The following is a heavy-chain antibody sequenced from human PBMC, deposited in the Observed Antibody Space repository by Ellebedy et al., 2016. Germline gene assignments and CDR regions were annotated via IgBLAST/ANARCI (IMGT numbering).Heavy chain of an antibody. CDR3: ARDHWGFFGDYFDY. V-gene: IGHV4-4*07. J-gene: IGHJ4*02. Sequence: SETLSLTCTVSGGSITSYYWSWIRQPAGKGLEWIGRIYTSGSTNYNPSLKSRVTMSVDTSKNQFSLKLSSVTAADTAVYYCARDHWGFFGDYFDYWGQGTLVTVSS. CDR1: GGSITSYY. D-gene: IGHD7-27*01. CDR2: IYTSGST.